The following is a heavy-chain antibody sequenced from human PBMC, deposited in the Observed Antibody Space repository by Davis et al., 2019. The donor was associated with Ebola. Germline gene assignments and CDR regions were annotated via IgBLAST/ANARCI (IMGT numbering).Heavy chain of an antibody. J-gene: IGHJ4*02. CDR2: INHSGST. CDR3: ARGSRDYVWGSYRFDY. CDR1: GGSFSCYY. D-gene: IGHD3-16*02. Sequence: PSETLSLTCAVYGGSFSCYYWSWIRQPPGKGLDWIGEINHSGSTNYNPSLKSRVTISVDTSKNQFSLKLSSVTAADTAVYYCARGSRDYVWGSYRFDYWGQGTLVTVSS. V-gene: IGHV4-34*01.